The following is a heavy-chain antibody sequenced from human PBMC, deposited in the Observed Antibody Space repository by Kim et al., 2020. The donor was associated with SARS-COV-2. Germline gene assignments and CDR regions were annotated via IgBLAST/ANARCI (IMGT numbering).Heavy chain of an antibody. CDR1: GFTFSNAW. V-gene: IGHV3-15*01. CDR3: TTTRELLWFGELGGPWLDV. D-gene: IGHD3-10*01. Sequence: GGSLRLSCAASGFTFSNAWMSWVRQAPGKGLEWVGRIKSKTDGGTTDYAAPVKGRFTISRDDSKNTLYLQMNSLKTEDTAVYYCTTTRELLWFGELGGPWLDVWGQGTTVTVSS. J-gene: IGHJ6*02. CDR2: IKSKTDGGTT.